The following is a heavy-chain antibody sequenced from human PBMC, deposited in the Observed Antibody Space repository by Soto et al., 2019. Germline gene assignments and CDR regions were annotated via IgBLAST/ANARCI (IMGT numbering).Heavy chain of an antibody. J-gene: IGHJ6*02. D-gene: IGHD6-6*01. CDR2: ISYDGSNK. V-gene: IGHV3-30*18. Sequence: PGGSLRLSCAASGFTFSSYGMHWVRQAPGKGLEWVAVISYDGSNKYYADSVKGRFTISRDNSKNTLYLQMNSLRAEDTAVYYCAKDLPAYSSSFVYYYYGMDVWGQGTTVTVSS. CDR1: GFTFSSYG. CDR3: AKDLPAYSSSFVYYYYGMDV.